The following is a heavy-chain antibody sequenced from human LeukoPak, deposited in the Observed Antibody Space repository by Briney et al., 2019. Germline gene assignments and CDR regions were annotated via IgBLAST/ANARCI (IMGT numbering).Heavy chain of an antibody. CDR1: GFTFSNYG. CDR3: AKHKGLGYFDY. Sequence: GGSLRLSCAASGFTFSNYGMNWVRQAPGKGLEWVSSISDSAGSTSYADSVKGRFTISRDNAKNTLYLQMNSLRAEDTAVYYCAKHKGLGYFDYWGQGTLVIVSS. J-gene: IGHJ4*02. CDR2: ISDSAGST. V-gene: IGHV3-23*01.